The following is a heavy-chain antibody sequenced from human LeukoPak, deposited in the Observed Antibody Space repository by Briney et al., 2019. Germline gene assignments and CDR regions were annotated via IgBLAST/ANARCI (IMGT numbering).Heavy chain of an antibody. CDR3: AREGRGMSQWLVPWSADVFDY. Sequence: GGSLRLSCAASGFTFSSYSMNWVRQAPGKGLEWVSYISSSSSTIYYADSVKGRFTISRDNAKNSLYLQMNSLRAEDTAVYYCAREGRGMSQWLVPWSADVFDYWGQGTLVTVSS. V-gene: IGHV3-48*04. CDR2: ISSSSSTI. D-gene: IGHD6-19*01. CDR1: GFTFSSYS. J-gene: IGHJ4*02.